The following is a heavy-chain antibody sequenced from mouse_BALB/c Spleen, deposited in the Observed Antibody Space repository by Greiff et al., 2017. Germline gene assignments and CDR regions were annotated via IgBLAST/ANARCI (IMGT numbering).Heavy chain of an antibody. CDR1: GFTFSSYG. V-gene: IGHV5-17*02. CDR2: ISSGSSTI. CDR3: ARAPDGYYGYLDV. J-gene: IGHJ1*01. Sequence: EVQVVESGGGLVPPGGSLTLSCAASGFTFSSYGMSWVRQAPEKGLEWVAYISSGSSTIYYAATVRGRFTISRDNPKNTLFLQMTSLRSEDTAMYYCARAPDGYYGYLDVWGAGTTVTVSS. D-gene: IGHD2-3*01.